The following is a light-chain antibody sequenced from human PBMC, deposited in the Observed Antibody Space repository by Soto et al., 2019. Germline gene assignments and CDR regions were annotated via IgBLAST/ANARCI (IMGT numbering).Light chain of an antibody. V-gene: IGLV2-14*01. CDR1: SSDVGGYNY. Sequence: QSVLTQPASGSGSPGQSITISCTGTSSDVGGYNYVSWYQQHPGKAPKLMIYDVSNRPSGVSNRFSGSKSGNTASLTISGLQAEDEADYYCSSYTSSSTLFGTGTQLTVL. CDR2: DVS. CDR3: SSYTSSSTL. J-gene: IGLJ1*01.